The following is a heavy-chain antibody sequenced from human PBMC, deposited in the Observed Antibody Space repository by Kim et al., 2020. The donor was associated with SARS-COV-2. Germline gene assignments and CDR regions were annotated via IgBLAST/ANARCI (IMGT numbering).Heavy chain of an antibody. CDR3: ARAGDYDISGYYGFFHH. J-gene: IGHJ1*01. V-gene: IGHV3-74*01. Sequence: VKGRFTISRDNAKNTLYLQMNSLRTEDTAVYYCARAGDYDISGYYGFFHHWCQGALVTVSS. D-gene: IGHD3-22*01.